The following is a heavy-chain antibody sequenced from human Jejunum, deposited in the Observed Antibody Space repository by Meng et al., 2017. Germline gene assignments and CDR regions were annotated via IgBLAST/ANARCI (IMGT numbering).Heavy chain of an antibody. V-gene: IGHV4-61*01. CDR1: GVPVNSGFYY. CDR3: TGGPDSAKSGY. CDR2: FHHSGSA. Sequence: HVPLEPSGPGLVSPSETLLLTCTVSGVPVNSGFYYWNWVRQPPGKGLEFIGSFHHSGSAHYNASLEGRVTMSLDTSKNQFSLRLTSVTAADSALYYCTGGPDSAKSGYWGQGTLVTVSS. D-gene: IGHD1-14*01. J-gene: IGHJ4*02.